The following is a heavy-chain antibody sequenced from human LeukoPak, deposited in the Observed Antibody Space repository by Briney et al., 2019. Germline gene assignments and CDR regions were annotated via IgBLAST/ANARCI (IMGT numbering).Heavy chain of an antibody. D-gene: IGHD5-24*01. CDR1: GFSFTDYP. Sequence: QPGWSLRLSCATSGFSFTDYPMNWVRQAPGKELGWISNIRTTAEGAKYAYYADSVKGRVTISRDDGKNTLYLHMNSLRDDDTAVYYCAADIRDAFDYWGQGILVTVSS. CDR3: AADIRDAFDY. V-gene: IGHV3-48*02. J-gene: IGHJ4*02. CDR2: IRTTAEGAKYA.